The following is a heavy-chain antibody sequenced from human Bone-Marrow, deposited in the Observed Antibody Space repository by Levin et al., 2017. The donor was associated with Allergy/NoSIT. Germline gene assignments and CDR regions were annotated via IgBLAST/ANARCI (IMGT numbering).Heavy chain of an antibody. V-gene: IGHV3-74*01. D-gene: IGHD6-19*01. CDR2: INSVGSTA. CDR3: VRDRISVSVGVHSY. Sequence: GGSLRLSCAASGFTFSNFWMHWVRQVPGKGLAWVSRINSVGSTADYADSVKGRFTISRDNAKNTLYLEMNSLRADDTAVYYCVRDRISVSVGVHSYWGQGTLVTVSS. J-gene: IGHJ4*02. CDR1: GFTFSNFW.